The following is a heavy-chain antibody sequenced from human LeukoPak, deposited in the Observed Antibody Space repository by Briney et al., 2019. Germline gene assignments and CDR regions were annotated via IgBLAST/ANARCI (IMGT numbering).Heavy chain of an antibody. V-gene: IGHV4-34*01. CDR2: INHSGST. D-gene: IGHD4-23*01. CDR3: ARGPNYGGNSKEFDY. Sequence: PSETLSLTCAVYGGSFSGYYWSWIRQPPGKGLEWIGEINHSGSTNYNPSLKSRVTISVDTSKNQFSLKLSSVTAADTAVYYCARGPNYGGNSKEFDYWGQGTLVTVSS. CDR1: GGSFSGYY. J-gene: IGHJ4*02.